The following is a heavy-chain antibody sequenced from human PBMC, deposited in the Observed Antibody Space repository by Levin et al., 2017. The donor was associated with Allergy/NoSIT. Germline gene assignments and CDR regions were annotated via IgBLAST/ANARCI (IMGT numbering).Heavy chain of an antibody. J-gene: IGHJ4*02. V-gene: IGHV4-30-4*01. CDR2: IYYSGST. Sequence: SETLSLTCTVSGGSISSGDYYWSWIRQPPGKGLEWIVYIYYSGSTYYNPSLKSRVTISVDTSKNQFSLKLSSVTAADTAVYYCARAGHPDPYDFLFDYWGQGTLVTVSS. CDR1: GGSISSGDYY. D-gene: IGHD3/OR15-3a*01. CDR3: ARAGHPDPYDFLFDY.